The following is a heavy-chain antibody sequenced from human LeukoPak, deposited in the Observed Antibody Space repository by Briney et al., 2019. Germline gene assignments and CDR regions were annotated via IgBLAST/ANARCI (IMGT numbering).Heavy chain of an antibody. CDR1: GGSISSRNW. D-gene: IGHD3-10*01. Sequence: PSETLSLTCAVSGGSISSRNWWSWVRQPPGKGLEWIAEIHHSGNINYNPSLKSRVTISVDKSKNQFSLKLSSVTAADTAVYYCVRIRGFGADYYYYYMDVWGKGSTVTVSS. CDR3: VRIRGFGADYYYYYMDV. V-gene: IGHV4-4*02. J-gene: IGHJ6*03. CDR2: IHHSGNI.